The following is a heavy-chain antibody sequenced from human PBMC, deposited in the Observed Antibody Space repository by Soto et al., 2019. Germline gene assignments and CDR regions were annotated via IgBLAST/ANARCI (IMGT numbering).Heavy chain of an antibody. CDR1: GFTFSAYS. J-gene: IGHJ6*02. Sequence: GGSLRLSCVGSGFTFSAYSINWVRQAPGKGLEWVSSISSRSDIYYADSVKGRFTISRDNAKNSVSLQMNSLRAEDTAVYYCAREYTAWPLAFGLDVWGQGTTVTVSS. CDR2: ISSRSDI. CDR3: AREYTAWPLAFGLDV. V-gene: IGHV3-21*01. D-gene: IGHD2-2*02.